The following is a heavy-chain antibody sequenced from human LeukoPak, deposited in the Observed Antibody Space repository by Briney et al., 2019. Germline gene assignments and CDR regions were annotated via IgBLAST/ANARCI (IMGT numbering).Heavy chain of an antibody. J-gene: IGHJ4*02. D-gene: IGHD6-13*01. V-gene: IGHV3-21*01. CDR3: ARGGIYSQRFDY. CDR1: GFTFSGYS. Sequence: GGSLRLSCAASGFTFSGYSMNWVRQAPGKGLEWVSSISTTSDYIHYADSLKGRVAISRDNAKNSLYLQMNSLRAEDTAVYYCARGGIYSQRFDYWGQGSLVTVSS. CDR2: ISTTSDYI.